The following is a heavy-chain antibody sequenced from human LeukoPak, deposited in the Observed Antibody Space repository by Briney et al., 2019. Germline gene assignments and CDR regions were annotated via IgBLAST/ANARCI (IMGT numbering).Heavy chain of an antibody. CDR2: ISGSRSTT. J-gene: IGHJ4*02. V-gene: IGHV3-23*01. CDR1: GFTFSNYA. Sequence: GGSLRLSCTASGFTFSNYAMSWVRQAPGKGLEWVSTISGSRSTTHYADSVKGRFTISRDNSKNTLYLQMNSLRAEDTAVYYCAKAAQYSSSWFHYWGQGTLVTVSS. CDR3: AKAAQYSSSWFHY. D-gene: IGHD6-13*01.